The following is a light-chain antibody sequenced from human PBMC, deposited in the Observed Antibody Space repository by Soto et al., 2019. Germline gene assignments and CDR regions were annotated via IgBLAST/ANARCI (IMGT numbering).Light chain of an antibody. CDR2: AAS. CDR3: QQSYTTVRS. V-gene: IGKV1-39*01. J-gene: IGKJ4*01. CDR1: QSISNF. Sequence: DIQLTQSPSFLSASVGDRVTISCRASQSISNFLNWYQQKPGKAPQLLIYAASRLHSGVPPRFSGSGAGTDFTLTISSLQPEDFATYFCQQSYTTVRSFGGGTKVDIK.